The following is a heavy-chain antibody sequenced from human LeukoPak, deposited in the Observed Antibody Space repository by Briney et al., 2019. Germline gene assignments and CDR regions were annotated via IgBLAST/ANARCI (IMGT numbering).Heavy chain of an antibody. CDR3: ARGVTYYYDSSGYSH. J-gene: IGHJ4*02. CDR1: GFTLSRHP. V-gene: IGHV3-30*04. Sequence: PGGSLRLSCAASGFTLSRHPIFWVRQAPGKGLEWVAVISHDGSNKYYADSVKGRFTISRDNSKNTLYLQMNSLRAEDTAVYYCARGVTYYYDSSGYSHWGQGTLVTVSS. CDR2: ISHDGSNK. D-gene: IGHD3-22*01.